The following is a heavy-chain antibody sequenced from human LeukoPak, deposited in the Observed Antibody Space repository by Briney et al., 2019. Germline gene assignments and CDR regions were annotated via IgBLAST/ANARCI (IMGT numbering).Heavy chain of an antibody. D-gene: IGHD2-21*02. V-gene: IGHV3-23*01. CDR3: ARQYCGGDCYLFDY. CDR2: ISGSGGST. J-gene: IGHJ4*02. Sequence: GGSLRLSCAASGFTFISYAMSWVRQAPGKGLEWVSAISGSGGSTYYADSVKGRFTISRDNSKNTLYLQMNSLRAEDTAVYYCARQYCGGDCYLFDYWGQGTLVTVSS. CDR1: GFTFISYA.